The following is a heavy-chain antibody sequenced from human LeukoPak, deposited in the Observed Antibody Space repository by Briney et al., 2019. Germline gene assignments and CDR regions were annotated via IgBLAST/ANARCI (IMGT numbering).Heavy chain of an antibody. CDR1: GFTFASYG. D-gene: IGHD3-22*01. CDR2: ITPNADRT. CDR3: AIMHGYYDGSGYWVQ. V-gene: IGHV3-23*01. J-gene: IGHJ1*01. Sequence: GGSLRLSCAASGFTFASYGMTWVGQAPGKGLEWVSFITPNADRTSYADSVEGRFTISRDNPRNTLYMQMNSLRDEDTAVYYCAIMHGYYDGSGYWVQWGQGTLVTVSS.